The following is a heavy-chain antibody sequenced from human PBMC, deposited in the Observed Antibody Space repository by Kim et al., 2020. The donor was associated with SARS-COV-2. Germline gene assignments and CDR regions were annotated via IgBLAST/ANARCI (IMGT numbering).Heavy chain of an antibody. CDR2: ISSSSSTI. Sequence: GGSLRLSCAASGFTFSSYSMNWVRQAPGKGLEWVSYISSSSSTIYYADSVKGRFTISRDNAKNSLYLQMNSLRDEDTAVYYCARDGPATGTTNYYYYYGMDVWGQGTTVTVSS. V-gene: IGHV3-48*02. D-gene: IGHD1-1*01. CDR1: GFTFSSYS. J-gene: IGHJ6*02. CDR3: ARDGPATGTTNYYYYYGMDV.